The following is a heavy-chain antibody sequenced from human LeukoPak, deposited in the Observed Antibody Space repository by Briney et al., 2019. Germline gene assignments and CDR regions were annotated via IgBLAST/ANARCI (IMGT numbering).Heavy chain of an antibody. CDR1: GVSISSYY. V-gene: IGHV4-59*08. Sequence: SETLSLTCTVSGVSISSYYWSWIRQPPGKGLEWIGHIYYSRSTNYNPSLKSRVTISVDTSKNQISLRLNSVTAADTAVYYCAKRGYSSSWNYWGQGTLVTVSS. J-gene: IGHJ4*02. D-gene: IGHD6-13*01. CDR2: IYYSRST. CDR3: AKRGYSSSWNY.